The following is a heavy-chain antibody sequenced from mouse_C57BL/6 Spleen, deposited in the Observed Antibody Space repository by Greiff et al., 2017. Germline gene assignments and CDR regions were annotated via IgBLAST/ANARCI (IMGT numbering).Heavy chain of an antibody. D-gene: IGHD1-1*02. CDR2: ISSGSSTI. J-gene: IGHJ4*01. CDR1: GFTFSDYG. CDR3: ARALSHYAMDY. Sequence: EVMLVESGGGLVKPGGSLKLSCAASGFTFSDYGMHWVRQAPEKGLEWVAYISSGSSTIYYADSVKGRFTISRDNAKNTLCLQMTSLRSEDTAMYYCARALSHYAMDYWGQGTSVTVSS. V-gene: IGHV5-17*01.